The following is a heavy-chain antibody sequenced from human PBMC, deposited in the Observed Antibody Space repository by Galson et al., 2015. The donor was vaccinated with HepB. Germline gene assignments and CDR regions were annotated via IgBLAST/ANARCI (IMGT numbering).Heavy chain of an antibody. J-gene: IGHJ3*02. Sequence: SLRLSCAASGFTFSSYGMHWVRQAPGKGLEWVADISYDGSNKYYADSVKGRFTISRDNSKNTLYLQMNSLRAEDTAVYYCARGLDYGDYWSFDNWGQGTMVTVSS. CDR3: ARGLDYGDYWSFDN. D-gene: IGHD4-17*01. V-gene: IGHV3-30*03. CDR2: ISYDGSNK. CDR1: GFTFSSYG.